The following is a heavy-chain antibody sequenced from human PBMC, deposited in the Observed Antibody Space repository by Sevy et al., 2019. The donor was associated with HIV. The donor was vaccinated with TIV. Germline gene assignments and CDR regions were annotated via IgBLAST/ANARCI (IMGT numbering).Heavy chain of an antibody. Sequence: GGSLRLSCAASGFTFSSYSMNWVRQAPGKGLEWVSSISSSSSYIYYADSVKGRFTISRDNAKNSLYLQMNSRRAGDTAVYYCARDSGIVVVPAAIESGAFDIWGQGTMVTVSS. CDR3: ARDSGIVVVPAAIESGAFDI. CDR1: GFTFSSYS. V-gene: IGHV3-21*01. J-gene: IGHJ3*02. D-gene: IGHD2-2*02. CDR2: ISSSSSYI.